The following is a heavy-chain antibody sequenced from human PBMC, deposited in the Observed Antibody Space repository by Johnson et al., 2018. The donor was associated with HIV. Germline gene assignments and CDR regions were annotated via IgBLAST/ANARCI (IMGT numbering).Heavy chain of an antibody. CDR3: ARDRSMDDALDL. Sequence: EVQVLESGGGLVKPGGSLRLSCAAFGFTFSDYYMSWIRQAPGKGLEWVSGITWNGGNTGYADSVKGRFTISRDNAKNSLYLQMNSLRAEDTALYYCARDRSMDDALDLWGQGTTVTVSS. D-gene: IGHD6-13*01. CDR1: GFTFSDYY. J-gene: IGHJ3*01. CDR2: ITWNGGNT. V-gene: IGHV3-20*04.